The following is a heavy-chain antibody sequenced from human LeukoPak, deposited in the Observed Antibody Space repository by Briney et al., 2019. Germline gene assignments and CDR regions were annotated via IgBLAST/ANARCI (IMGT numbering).Heavy chain of an antibody. Sequence: PGGSLRLSCAASGFTFSDYYMSWIRQAPGKGLEWVSYISPSDNGIYYADSVKGRFTISRDNAKNSLYLQMNSLRAEDTAVYYCAELGITMIGGVWGKGTTVTISS. CDR1: GFTFSDYY. CDR2: ISPSDNGI. D-gene: IGHD3-10*02. V-gene: IGHV3-11*04. CDR3: AELGITMIGGV. J-gene: IGHJ6*04.